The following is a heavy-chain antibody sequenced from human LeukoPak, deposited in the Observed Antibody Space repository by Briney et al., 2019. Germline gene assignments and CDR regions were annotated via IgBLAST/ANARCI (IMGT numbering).Heavy chain of an antibody. CDR3: ARGPYYYDSSAIYFDY. J-gene: IGHJ4*02. V-gene: IGHV4-39*01. D-gene: IGHD3-22*01. CDR1: GGSISSSSYY. CDR2: IYYSGIT. Sequence: SETLSLTCTVSGGSISSSSYYCGWIRQPPGEGLEWIGSIYYSGITYYNPSLKSRVTIPVDTSKNQFSLQLSSVTAADPAVYYCARGPYYYDSSAIYFDYWGQGTLVTVSS.